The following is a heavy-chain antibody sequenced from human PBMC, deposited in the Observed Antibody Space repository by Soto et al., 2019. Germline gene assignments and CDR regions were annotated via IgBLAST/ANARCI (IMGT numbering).Heavy chain of an antibody. J-gene: IGHJ3*02. Sequence: ASVKVSCKASGYTSTSYAMHWVRQAPGQRLEWMGWINAGNGNTKYSQKFQGRVTITRDTSASTAYMELSSLRSEDTAVFYCAREDYGGNSGDAFDIWGQGTMVTVSS. CDR3: AREDYGGNSGDAFDI. CDR1: GYTSTSYA. V-gene: IGHV1-3*01. D-gene: IGHD4-17*01. CDR2: INAGNGNT.